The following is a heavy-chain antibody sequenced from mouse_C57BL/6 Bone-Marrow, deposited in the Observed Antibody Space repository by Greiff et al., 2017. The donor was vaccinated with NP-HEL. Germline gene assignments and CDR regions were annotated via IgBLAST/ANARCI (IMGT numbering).Heavy chain of an antibody. J-gene: IGHJ3*01. CDR2: IRNKANNHAT. CDR3: TRPGGNYEGCFAY. D-gene: IGHD2-1*01. Sequence: EVKLVESGGGLVQPGGSMKLSCAASGFTFSDAWMDWVRQSPEKGLEWVAEIRNKANNHATYYAESVKGRFTISRDDSKSSVYLQMNSLRAEDTGIYYCTRPGGNYEGCFAYWGQGTLVTVSA. CDR1: GFTFSDAW. V-gene: IGHV6-6*01.